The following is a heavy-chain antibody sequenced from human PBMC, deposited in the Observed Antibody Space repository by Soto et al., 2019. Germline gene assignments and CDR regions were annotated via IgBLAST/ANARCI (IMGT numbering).Heavy chain of an antibody. CDR3: AKGAVLLWFGELSSYYFDY. J-gene: IGHJ4*02. V-gene: IGHV3-23*01. Sequence: GGSLRLSCAASGFTFSSYAMSWVRQAPGKGLEWVSAISGSGGSTYYADSVKGRFTISRDNSKNTLYLQMNSLRAEDTAVYYCAKGAVLLWFGELSSYYFDYWGQGTLVTVSS. D-gene: IGHD3-10*01. CDR1: GFTFSSYA. CDR2: ISGSGGST.